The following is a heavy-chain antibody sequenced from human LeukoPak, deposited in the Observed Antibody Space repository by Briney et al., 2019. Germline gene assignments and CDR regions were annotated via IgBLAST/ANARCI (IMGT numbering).Heavy chain of an antibody. CDR2: ISGSGGST. CDR1: GFTFSSYA. D-gene: IGHD2-15*01. J-gene: IGHJ4*02. V-gene: IGHV3-23*01. Sequence: TGGSLRLSCAASGFTFSSYAMSRVRQAPGKGLEWVSAISGSGGSTYYADSMKGRFTISRDTSKNTLHLQMSSLRAEDTAVYYCAKGTGDNCYTPLDYWGQGALITVSS. CDR3: AKGTGDNCYTPLDY.